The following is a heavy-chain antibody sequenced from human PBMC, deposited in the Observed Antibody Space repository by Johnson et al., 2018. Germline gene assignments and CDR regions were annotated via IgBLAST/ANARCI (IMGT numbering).Heavy chain of an antibody. CDR2: IYTSGST. Sequence: QVQLQESGPGLVKPSETLSLTCTVSGGSISSYYWSWIRQPAGKGLEWIGRIYTSGSTNYNPSLKSRVTMSVDTSKNQFSLKLSFVTAADTAVYYCARVYGAQNYDILTGLMDVWGKGTTVTVSS. CDR1: GGSISSYY. V-gene: IGHV4-4*07. CDR3: ARVYGAQNYDILTGLMDV. J-gene: IGHJ6*03. D-gene: IGHD3-9*01.